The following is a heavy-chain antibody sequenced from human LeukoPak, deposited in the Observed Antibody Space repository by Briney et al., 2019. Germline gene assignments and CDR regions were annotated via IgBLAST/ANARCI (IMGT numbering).Heavy chain of an antibody. CDR3: AKGHASEPQYSSGWYDDFDY. J-gene: IGHJ4*02. Sequence: PGGSLRLSCTGSGFTFSDYAMTWVRQAPGEGLEWVAVISYDGSDKYYGDSVKGRFTISRDNSKDTLYLQMNSLRAEDTAVYYCAKGHASEPQYSSGWYDDFDYWGQGTLVTVSS. V-gene: IGHV3-30*04. CDR1: GFTFSDYA. CDR2: ISYDGSDK. D-gene: IGHD6-19*01.